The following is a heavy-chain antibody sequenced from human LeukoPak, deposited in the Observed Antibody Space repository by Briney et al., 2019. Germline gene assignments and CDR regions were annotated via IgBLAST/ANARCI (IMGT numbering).Heavy chain of an antibody. J-gene: IGHJ6*03. D-gene: IGHD2/OR15-2a*01. CDR3: ARGIAHYYYMDV. V-gene: IGHV3-23*01. CDR2: ISGSGGST. Sequence: GGSLRLSCAASGFTFSSYAMSWVRQAPGKGLEWVSAISGSGGSTYYADSVKGRFTISRDNSKNTLYLQMNSLRAEDTAVYYCARGIAHYYYMDVWGKGTTVTVSS. CDR1: GFTFSSYA.